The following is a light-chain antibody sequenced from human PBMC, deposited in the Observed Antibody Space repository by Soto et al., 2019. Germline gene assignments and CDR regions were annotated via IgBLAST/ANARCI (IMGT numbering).Light chain of an antibody. V-gene: IGLV1-44*01. J-gene: IGLJ2*01. Sequence: QSVLTQPPSASGTPGQRVTISCSGTPSNIGGHAVNWYQQFPGTAPKRLIFSSDRRPSGVPDRFSGSKSGTSASLAISGLQSEHEADYSCAAWDDSLNAVVFGGGTKLTVL. CDR1: PSNIGGHA. CDR2: SSD. CDR3: AAWDDSLNAVV.